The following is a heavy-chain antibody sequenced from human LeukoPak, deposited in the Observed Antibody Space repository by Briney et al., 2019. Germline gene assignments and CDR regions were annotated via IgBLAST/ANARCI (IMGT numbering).Heavy chain of an antibody. Sequence: SDTLSLTCTVSGYSISSSNWWGWIRQPPGKGLEWIGYVYYSGSTYYNSSLKSRVTMSVDTSKNQFSLKLSSVTAVDTAVYYCARSVDGGNSPFDYWGQGTLVTVSS. V-gene: IGHV4-28*01. CDR1: GYSISSSNW. CDR2: VYYSGST. CDR3: ARSVDGGNSPFDY. D-gene: IGHD4-23*01. J-gene: IGHJ4*02.